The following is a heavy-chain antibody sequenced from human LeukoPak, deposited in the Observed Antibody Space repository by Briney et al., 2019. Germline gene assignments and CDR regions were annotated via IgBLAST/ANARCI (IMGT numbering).Heavy chain of an antibody. CDR2: NYHSGST. Sequence: SETLSLTCAVSGYSISIGYYWAWIRQPPGKGLEWIGSNYHSGSTYYNPSLKSRVTLSMDTSKNQFSLKLSSATAADTAAYYCARHAYFDSTGYYYYFDYWGQGSLVTVSS. V-gene: IGHV4-38-2*01. CDR1: GYSISIGYY. D-gene: IGHD3-22*01. CDR3: ARHAYFDSTGYYYYFDY. J-gene: IGHJ4*02.